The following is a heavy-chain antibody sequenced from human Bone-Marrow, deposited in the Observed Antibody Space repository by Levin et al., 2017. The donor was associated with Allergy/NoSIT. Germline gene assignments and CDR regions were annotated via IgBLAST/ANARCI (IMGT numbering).Heavy chain of an antibody. Sequence: GGSLRLSCAASGFTFSSYAMHWVRQAPGKGLEWVAVISYDGSNKYYADSVKGRFTISRDNSKNTLYLQMNSLRAEDTAVYYCARDGSGWPQPPEYNWFDPWGQGTLVTVSS. J-gene: IGHJ5*02. V-gene: IGHV3-30*04. CDR3: ARDGSGWPQPPEYNWFDP. CDR1: GFTFSSYA. CDR2: ISYDGSNK. D-gene: IGHD6-19*01.